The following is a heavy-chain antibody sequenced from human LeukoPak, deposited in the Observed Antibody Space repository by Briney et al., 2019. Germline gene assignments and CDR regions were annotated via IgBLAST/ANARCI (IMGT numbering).Heavy chain of an antibody. Sequence: GGSLRLSCAASGFSFNNYAMSWVRQAPGKGLEWVSAISGSGGSTYYADSVKGRFTISRDNSKNTLYLQMNSLRAEDTAVYYCAKDQTYYYDSSGSYYFDYWGQGTLVTVSS. CDR1: GFSFNNYA. D-gene: IGHD3-22*01. V-gene: IGHV3-23*01. J-gene: IGHJ4*02. CDR2: ISGSGGST. CDR3: AKDQTYYYDSSGSYYFDY.